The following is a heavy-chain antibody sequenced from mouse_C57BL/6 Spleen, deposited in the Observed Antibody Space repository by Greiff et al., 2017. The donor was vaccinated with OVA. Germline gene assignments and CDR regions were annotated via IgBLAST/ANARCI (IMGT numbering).Heavy chain of an antibody. CDR2: IDPNSGGT. J-gene: IGHJ4*01. CDR3: ARGGLIFGNAMDY. D-gene: IGHD1-1*01. Sequence: QVQLKQPGAELVKPGASVKLSCKASGYTFTSYWMHWVKQRPGRGLEWIGRIDPNSGGTKYNEKFKSKATLTVDKPSSTAYMQLSSLTSEDSAVYYCARGGLIFGNAMDYWGQGTSVTVSS. V-gene: IGHV1-72*01. CDR1: GYTFTSYW.